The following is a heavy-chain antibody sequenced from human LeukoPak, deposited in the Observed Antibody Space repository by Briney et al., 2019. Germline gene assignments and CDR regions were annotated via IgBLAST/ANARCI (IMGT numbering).Heavy chain of an antibody. CDR3: ARDWYYYDSSGYYLYYYYYGMDV. CDR1: GGSISSYY. J-gene: IGHJ6*02. Sequence: SETLSPTCTVSGGSISSYYWSWIRQPAGKGLEWIGRIYTSGSTNYNPSLKSRVTMSVDTSKNQFSLKLSSVTAADTAVYYCARDWYYYDSSGYYLYYYYYGMDVWGQGTTVTVSS. V-gene: IGHV4-4*07. D-gene: IGHD3-22*01. CDR2: IYTSGST.